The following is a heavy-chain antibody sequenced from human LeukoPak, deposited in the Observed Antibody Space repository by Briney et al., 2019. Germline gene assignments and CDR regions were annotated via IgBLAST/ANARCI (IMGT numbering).Heavy chain of an antibody. CDR2: IVDSETT. J-gene: IGHJ6*03. Sequence: SETLSLTCTVSGGSIGTTNYYWGWLRHPPGKGLEWIGRIVDSETTYDNPSLESRVTISMETSKNQFSLSLSSVTAADTAVYYCARQRADYFYYYVDVWGKGTTVTVS. CDR1: GGSIGTTNYY. D-gene: IGHD3-9*01. V-gene: IGHV4-39*01. CDR3: ARQRADYFYYYVDV.